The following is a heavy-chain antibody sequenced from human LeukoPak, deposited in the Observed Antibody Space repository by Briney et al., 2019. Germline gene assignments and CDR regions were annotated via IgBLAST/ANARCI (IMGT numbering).Heavy chain of an antibody. J-gene: IGHJ6*02. CDR1: GGTFSNDG. Sequence: ASVKVSCKASGGTFSNDGISWVRQAPGQGLEWMGGIIPILTTRKYAQKFQGRVTISADESTSTAYMELSSLRAEDTALYYCARGAGFKSGRTIHFFGMDVWGQGTTVTVSS. CDR2: IIPILTTR. D-gene: IGHD2-21*01. CDR3: ARGAGFKSGRTIHFFGMDV. V-gene: IGHV1-69*13.